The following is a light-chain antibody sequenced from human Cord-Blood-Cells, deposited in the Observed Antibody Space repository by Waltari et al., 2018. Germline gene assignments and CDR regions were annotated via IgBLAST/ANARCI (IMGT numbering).Light chain of an antibody. CDR2: EGS. CDR3: CSYAGSSTLV. Sequence: QSALTQPVSVSGSPGQSITISCTGTSSDVGSYNRVAWSQQHPGKAPKLMIYEGSKRPSGVSNRFAGSKSGNTASLTIAWLQAEDEADYYCCSYAGSSTLVFGGGTKLTVL. V-gene: IGLV2-23*01. J-gene: IGLJ3*02. CDR1: SSDVGSYNR.